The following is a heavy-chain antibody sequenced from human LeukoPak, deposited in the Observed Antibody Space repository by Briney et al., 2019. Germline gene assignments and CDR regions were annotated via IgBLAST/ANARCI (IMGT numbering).Heavy chain of an antibody. CDR3: ARVPRYYYGMDV. J-gene: IGHJ6*02. CDR2: IYYSGST. CDR1: GGSISSSSYY. V-gene: IGHV4-39*01. Sequence: SETLSLTCTVSGGSISSSSYYWGWIRQPPGKGLEWIGSIYYSGSTYYNPSLKSRVTISVDTSKNQFSLKLSSVTAADTAVYYCARVPRYYYGMDVWGQGTTVTVSS.